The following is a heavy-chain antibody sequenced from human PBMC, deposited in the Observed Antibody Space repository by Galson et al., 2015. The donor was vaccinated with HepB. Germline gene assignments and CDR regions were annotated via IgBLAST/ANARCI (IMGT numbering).Heavy chain of an antibody. CDR2: ISSTAIYT. Sequence: SLRLSCAASGFTFSDYYMSWLRQAPGKGLEWLSYISSTAIYTNYADSVKGRFTISRGNVKNSVFLQMNSRRADDTAVYFCARVAHSDYGDHAHFDYWGQGALVTVSS. CDR3: ARVAHSDYGDHAHFDY. V-gene: IGHV3-11*06. J-gene: IGHJ4*02. CDR1: GFTFSDYY. D-gene: IGHD4-17*01.